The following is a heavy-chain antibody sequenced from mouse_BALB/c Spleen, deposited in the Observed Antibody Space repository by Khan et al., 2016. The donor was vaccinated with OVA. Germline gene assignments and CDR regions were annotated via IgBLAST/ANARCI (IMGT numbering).Heavy chain of an antibody. J-gene: IGHJ2*01. CDR2: ILPGSGGT. CDR3: TRTGDDRNDFDY. CDR1: GYTFSSYW. V-gene: IGHV1-9*01. D-gene: IGHD2-2*01. Sequence: QVQLKQSGAELMKPGASVKISCKATGYTFSSYWIEWVKQRPGHGLEWIGEILPGSGGTNYNEKFKGKATFTADTSSNTAYMQLNSLTSEDSAVYDCTRTGDDRNDFDYWGQGTTLTVSS.